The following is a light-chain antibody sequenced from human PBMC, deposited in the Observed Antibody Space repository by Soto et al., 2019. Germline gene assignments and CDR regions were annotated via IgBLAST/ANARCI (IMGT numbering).Light chain of an antibody. J-gene: IGKJ5*01. CDR2: NAS. CDR1: PSVRSY. V-gene: IGKV3-11*01. CDR3: QQRYSWPPIT. Sequence: EIVLTQSPATLSLSPGERATLSCRASPSVRSYVPWYPQKPGQAPRLLISNASNWATGSPARFSVSGSETDFTLTISSLEPEDFAVYYCQQRYSWPPITFGQGTRLEIK.